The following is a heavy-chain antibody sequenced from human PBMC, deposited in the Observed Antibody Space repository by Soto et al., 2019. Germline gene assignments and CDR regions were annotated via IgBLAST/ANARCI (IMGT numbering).Heavy chain of an antibody. CDR2: ISYDGSNK. J-gene: IGHJ6*02. V-gene: IGHV3-30*18. D-gene: IGHD4-17*01. CDR3: ANSIDYAKAYFGMDV. Sequence: GGSLRLSCAASGFTFSSYGMHWVRQAPGKGLEWVAVISYDGSNKYYADSVKGRFTISRDNSKNTLYLQMNSLRAEDTAVYYCANSIDYAKAYFGMDVWGQGTTVTV. CDR1: GFTFSSYG.